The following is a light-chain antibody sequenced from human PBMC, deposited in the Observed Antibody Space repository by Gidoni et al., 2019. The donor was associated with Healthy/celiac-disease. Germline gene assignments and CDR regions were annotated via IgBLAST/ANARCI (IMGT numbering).Light chain of an antibody. V-gene: IGKV2-28*01. CDR1: PSLLHSNGYNY. J-gene: IGKJ1*01. CDR3: MQALQTPPWT. CDR2: LGS. Sequence: DLVMPQSLLPLRVTPGEPASISCRSSPSLLHSNGYNYLDWYLQKPGQSPQLLIYLGSNRASGVPDSFSGSGSGTDFTLKISRVEAEDVGVYYCMQALQTPPWTFGQGTKVEIK.